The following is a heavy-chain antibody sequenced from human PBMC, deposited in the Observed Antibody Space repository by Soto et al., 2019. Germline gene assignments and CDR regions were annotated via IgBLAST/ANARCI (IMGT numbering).Heavy chain of an antibody. V-gene: IGHV4-30-4*01. CDR2: IYNSGST. CDR1: GGSVSSGDYY. J-gene: IGHJ6*02. CDR3: ARVTGGDDYYYYYRMDV. Sequence: SETLSLTCTVSGGSVSSGDYYWSWIRQPPGKGLEWIGYIYNSGSTYYNPSLKSRVIISVDTSKNQFSLKLSSVTAADTAVYYCARVTGGDDYYYYYRMDVWGQGTTVTVSS. D-gene: IGHD7-27*01.